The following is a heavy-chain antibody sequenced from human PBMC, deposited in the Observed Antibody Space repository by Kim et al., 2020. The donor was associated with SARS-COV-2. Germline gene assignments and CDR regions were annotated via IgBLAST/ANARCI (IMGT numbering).Heavy chain of an antibody. D-gene: IGHD5-12*01. Sequence: SETLSLTCTVSGGSISSGGYYWSWIRQHPGKGLEWIGYIYYSGSTYYNPSLKSRVTISVDTSKNQFSLKLSSVTAADTAVYYCARFMLSSGYTRANDYWGQGTLVTVSS. CDR1: GGSISSGGYY. CDR2: IYYSGST. CDR3: ARFMLSSGYTRANDY. V-gene: IGHV4-31*03. J-gene: IGHJ4*02.